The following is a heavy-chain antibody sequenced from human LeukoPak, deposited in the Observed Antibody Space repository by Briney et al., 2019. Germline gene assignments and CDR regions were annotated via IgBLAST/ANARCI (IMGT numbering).Heavy chain of an antibody. J-gene: IGHJ4*02. CDR3: ARERGYSYGHSVY. D-gene: IGHD5-18*01. CDR1: GGTFSSYA. V-gene: IGHV1-69*05. Sequence: SVKVSCKASGGTFSSYAISWVRQAPGQGLEWMGRIIPIFGTANYAQKFQGRVTITTDESTSTAYMELSSLRSEDTAVYYCARERGYSYGHSVYWGQGTLVTVSS. CDR2: IIPIFGTA.